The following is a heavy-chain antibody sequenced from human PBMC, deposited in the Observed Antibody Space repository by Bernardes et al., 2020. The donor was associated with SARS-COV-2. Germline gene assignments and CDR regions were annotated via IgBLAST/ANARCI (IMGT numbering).Heavy chain of an antibody. V-gene: IGHV3-23*01. CDR2: ISGSGGST. CDR1: GFTFSSYA. J-gene: IGHJ6*02. D-gene: IGHD3-9*01. CDR3: AKPSEKLRYFDWLLVFYYYGMDV. Sequence: GRSLRLSCAASGFTFSSYAMNWVRQAPGKGLEWVSAISGSGGSTYYADSVKGRFTISRDNSKNTLYLQMNSLRAEDTAVYYCAKPSEKLRYFDWLLVFYYYGMDVWGQGTTVTVSS.